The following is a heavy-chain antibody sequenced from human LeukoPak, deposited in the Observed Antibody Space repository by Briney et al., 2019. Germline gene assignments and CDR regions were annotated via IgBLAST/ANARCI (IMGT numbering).Heavy chain of an antibody. J-gene: IGHJ4*02. CDR3: ARQVAGFCSGTRCSALDLEY. Sequence: SETLPLTCTVSGGSIISYYWSWIRQPPGKGLEWIGNIYFSGSTDYNPSLKSRVTISVDTSRNQFSLKLRSATAADTAMYYCARQVAGFCSGTRCSALDLEYWGQGVLVTVSS. CDR1: GGSIISYY. V-gene: IGHV4-59*08. CDR2: IYFSGST. D-gene: IGHD2-2*01.